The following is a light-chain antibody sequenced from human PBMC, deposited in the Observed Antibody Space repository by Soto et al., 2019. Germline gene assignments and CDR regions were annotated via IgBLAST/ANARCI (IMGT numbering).Light chain of an antibody. CDR2: SAS. V-gene: IGKV1-9*01. CDR3: QQLNSFPIT. CDR1: QGITSY. J-gene: IGKJ5*01. Sequence: IQLTQSQSCLSASLGDRVTITSRASQGITSYLAWYQQRPGKAPRLLIYSASTLQSGVPSRFSGSGYGTDFSLTISNLQHEDFATYCCQQLNSFPITFGQGTRLEIK.